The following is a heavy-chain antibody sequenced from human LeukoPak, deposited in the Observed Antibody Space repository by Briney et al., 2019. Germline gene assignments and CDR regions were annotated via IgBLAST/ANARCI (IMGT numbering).Heavy chain of an antibody. D-gene: IGHD5-24*01. CDR1: GYTFTSYA. Sequence: ASVKVSCKASGYTFTSYAIHWVRQAPGQGLEWMGWITPSGGTNYPQKFQGRVAITRDTSITTAYMDLSRLTSDDTAVYYCARDRYGDGFHHFDYWGQGALVTVSS. CDR3: ARDRYGDGFHHFDY. CDR2: ITPSGGT. J-gene: IGHJ4*02. V-gene: IGHV1-2*02.